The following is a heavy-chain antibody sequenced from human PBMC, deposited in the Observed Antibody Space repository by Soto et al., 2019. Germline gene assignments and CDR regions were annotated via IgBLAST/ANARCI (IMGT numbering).Heavy chain of an antibody. CDR1: GYTFTGYY. Sequence: QVQLVQSGAEVKKSGASVMVPCKASGYTFTGYYIHWVRHTPGQGLEWMGWINPNNGGTNYVQKFQGRVTMTRDTSISTAYMELRRLTSDDTAVYYCARDLPIVGTTTWDYWGQGTLVTVSS. D-gene: IGHD1-26*01. V-gene: IGHV1-2*02. CDR3: ARDLPIVGTTTWDY. J-gene: IGHJ4*02. CDR2: INPNNGGT.